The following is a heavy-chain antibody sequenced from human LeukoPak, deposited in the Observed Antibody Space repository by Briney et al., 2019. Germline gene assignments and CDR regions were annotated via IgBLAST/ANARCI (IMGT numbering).Heavy chain of an antibody. V-gene: IGHV3-30*02. CDR3: AKDRRQYSSGWYFYY. CDR2: IRYDGSNK. D-gene: IGHD6-19*01. CDR1: GFTFSSYG. Sequence: PGGSLRLSCAASGFTFSSYGMHWVRQAPGKGLEWVAFIRYDGSNKYYADSVKGRFTISRDNSKNTLYLQMNGLRAEDTAVYYCAKDRRQYSSGWYFYYWGQGTLVTVSS. J-gene: IGHJ4*02.